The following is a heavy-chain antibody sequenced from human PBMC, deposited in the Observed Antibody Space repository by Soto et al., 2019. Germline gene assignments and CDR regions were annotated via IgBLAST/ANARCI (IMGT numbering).Heavy chain of an antibody. CDR3: ARSVFP. V-gene: IGHV4-31*03. Sequence: QVQLQESGPGLVKPSQTLSLTCTVSGGSISSGGYYWSWIRQHPGKGLEWIGYIYYSGSTYYNPSPXRXXTTSVDTSKNQFSRTLSSVTAADTAVYYCARSVFPWGQGTLVTVSS. CDR2: IYYSGST. J-gene: IGHJ5*02. CDR1: GGSISSGGYY.